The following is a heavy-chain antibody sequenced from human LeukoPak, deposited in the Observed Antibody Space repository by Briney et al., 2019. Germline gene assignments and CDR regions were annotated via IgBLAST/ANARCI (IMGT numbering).Heavy chain of an antibody. J-gene: IGHJ4*02. D-gene: IGHD3-22*01. V-gene: IGHV3-11*03. CDR3: ASRGDTSGYYYFDY. CDR2: ISGGSSYT. CDR1: GFTFSDYY. Sequence: GGSLRLSCAASGFTFSDYYMTWIRQAPGKGLEWVSFISGGSSYTNYADSVKGRFTISRDNAKNSLYLQMNSLRAEDTAVYYCASRGDTSGYYYFDYWGQGTLVTVSS.